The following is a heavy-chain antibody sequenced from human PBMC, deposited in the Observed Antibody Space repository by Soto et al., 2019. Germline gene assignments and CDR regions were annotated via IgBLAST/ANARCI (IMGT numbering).Heavy chain of an antibody. CDR2: IYYSGST. V-gene: IGHV4-59*01. CDR1: GGSISSYY. J-gene: IGHJ4*02. D-gene: IGHD1-1*01. Sequence: SETLSLTCTVSGGSISSYYWSWIRQPPGKGLELIGYIYYSGSTNYNPSLKSLVTISVDTSKNQFSLNLSSVTAADTAVNYCAGGGDNCNDGWYFDYWGQGXLVPVYS. CDR3: AGGGDNCNDGWYFDY.